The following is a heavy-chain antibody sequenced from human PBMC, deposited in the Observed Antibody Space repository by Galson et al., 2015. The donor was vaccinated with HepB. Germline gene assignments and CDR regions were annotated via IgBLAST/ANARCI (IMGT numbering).Heavy chain of an antibody. CDR2: ISSSSSYI. D-gene: IGHD7-27*01. V-gene: IGHV3-21*01. CDR3: ARDPPLGTPFDY. CDR1: GFTFSSYS. J-gene: IGHJ4*02. Sequence: SLRLSCAASGFTFSSYSMIWVRQAPGKGLEWVSSISSSSSYIYYADSVRGRFTISRDNAKNSLYLQMNSLRADDTAVYYCARDPPLGTPFDYWGQGTLVTVSS.